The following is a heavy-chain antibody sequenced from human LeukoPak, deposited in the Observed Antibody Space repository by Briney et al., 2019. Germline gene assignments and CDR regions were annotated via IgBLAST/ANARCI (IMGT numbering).Heavy chain of an antibody. CDR2: INPSGGST. V-gene: IGHV1-46*01. J-gene: IGHJ5*02. D-gene: IGHD1-26*01. Sequence: ASVKVSCKASGYTFTSYYMHWVRQAPGQGLEWMGIINPSGGSTRYAREFQGRVTMTRDTSTSTVYMELSSLRSEDTAVYYCARDNSVGDVAWWFDPWGQGTLVTVSS. CDR1: GYTFTSYY. CDR3: ARDNSVGDVAWWFDP.